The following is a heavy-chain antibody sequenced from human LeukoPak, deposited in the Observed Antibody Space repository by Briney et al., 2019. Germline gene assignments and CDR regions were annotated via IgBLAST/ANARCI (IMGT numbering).Heavy chain of an antibody. CDR3: ARGRATGRSGGDS. Sequence: GGSLRLSCAASGFTFSSYSMNWVRQAPRKGLEWVSYISSGSSSIYYADSVKGRFTISRDNADNSLYLQMNSLRDEDTAVYYCARGRATGRSGGDSWGQGTLVTVSS. D-gene: IGHD3-9*01. CDR2: ISSGSSSI. J-gene: IGHJ4*02. CDR1: GFTFSSYS. V-gene: IGHV3-48*02.